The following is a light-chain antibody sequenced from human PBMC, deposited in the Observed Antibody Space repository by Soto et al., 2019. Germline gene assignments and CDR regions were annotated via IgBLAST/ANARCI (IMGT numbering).Light chain of an antibody. Sequence: EIVLTQSPGTLSLSPGQRATLSCRASQSVINNFFAWYQQTPGQAPRLLIYGASSRATGTPDRFSGSGSGTDFTLTISRLEPEDFAVYYCQQYGTSPRTFGQGTKVEIK. V-gene: IGKV3-20*01. CDR3: QQYGTSPRT. CDR2: GAS. J-gene: IGKJ1*01. CDR1: QSVINNF.